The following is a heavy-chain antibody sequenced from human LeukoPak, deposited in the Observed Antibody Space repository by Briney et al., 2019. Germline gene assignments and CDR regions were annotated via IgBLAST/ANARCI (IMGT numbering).Heavy chain of an antibody. J-gene: IGHJ1*01. CDR2: ISGSGGST. Sequence: PGGSLRLSCAASGFTFSSYAMSWVRQAPGKGLEWVSAISGSGGSTYYADSVKGRLTISRDDSKNTLYLQMDSLRAEDTAVYYCARDPGRYFDWLFPTDEYFQHWGQGTLVTVSS. CDR3: ARDPGRYFDWLFPTDEYFQH. CDR1: GFTFSSYA. D-gene: IGHD3-9*01. V-gene: IGHV3-23*01.